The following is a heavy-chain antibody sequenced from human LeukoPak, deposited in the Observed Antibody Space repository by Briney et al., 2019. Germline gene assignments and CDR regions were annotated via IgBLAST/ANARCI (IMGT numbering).Heavy chain of an antibody. Sequence: GASVTVSCTVSGYTLTELSMHWVRQAPGKGLEWMGGFDPEDGETIYAQKFQGRVTMTEDTSTDTAYMELSSLRSEDTAVYYCATGPVGATPEYFQHWGQGTTVTVSS. CDR3: ATGPVGATPEYFQH. CDR2: FDPEDGET. J-gene: IGHJ1*01. D-gene: IGHD1-26*01. V-gene: IGHV1-24*01. CDR1: GYTLTELS.